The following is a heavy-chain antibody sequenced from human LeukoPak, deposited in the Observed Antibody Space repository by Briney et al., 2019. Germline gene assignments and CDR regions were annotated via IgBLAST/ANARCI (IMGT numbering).Heavy chain of an antibody. D-gene: IGHD4/OR15-4a*01. CDR3: AREYDYGEFFDY. CDR1: GFTFSTYN. Sequence: GGSLRLSCAVSGFTFSTYNMNWVRQAPGKGLEWVSVISSGGSSINYADSVKGRFTISRDNANNSLYLQMNSLRDEDTAVYYCAREYDYGEFFDYWGQGTLVTVSS. CDR2: ISSGGSSI. V-gene: IGHV3-21*01. J-gene: IGHJ4*02.